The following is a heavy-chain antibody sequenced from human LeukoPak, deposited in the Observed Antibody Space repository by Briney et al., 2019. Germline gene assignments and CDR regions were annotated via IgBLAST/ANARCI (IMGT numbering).Heavy chain of an antibody. Sequence: GGSLRLSCAASGFTFSRYIMNWVRQAPGKGLEWVSSITISSTYLFYADSVKGRFTISRDNAKNSLYLQMNSLRAEDTAVYYCARDLEQQLFDLWGQGTLVTVSS. V-gene: IGHV3-21*01. CDR1: GFTFSRYI. D-gene: IGHD6-13*01. CDR2: ITISSTYL. J-gene: IGHJ5*02. CDR3: ARDLEQQLFDL.